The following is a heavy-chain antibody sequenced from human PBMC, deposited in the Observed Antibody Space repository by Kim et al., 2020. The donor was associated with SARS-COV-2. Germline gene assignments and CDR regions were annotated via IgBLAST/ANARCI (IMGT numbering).Heavy chain of an antibody. CDR3: ARVSSGSHGGYWFDP. CDR1: GFTFSDYY. CDR2: ISGVTDDT. V-gene: IGHV3-11*05. Sequence: GGSLRLSCAASGFTFSDYYMSWIRQAPGKGLEWVSYISGVTDDTNYADSVKGRFTISRDNAKNSLYLQMSSLRAEDTAVYYCARVSSGSHGGYWFDPWC. D-gene: IGHD2-15*01. J-gene: IGHJ5*02.